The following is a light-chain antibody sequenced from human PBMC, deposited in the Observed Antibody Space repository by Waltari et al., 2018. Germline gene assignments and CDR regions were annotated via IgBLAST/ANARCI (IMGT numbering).Light chain of an antibody. V-gene: IGKV3-15*01. CDR2: RAS. CDR3: QQYNNWLAD. J-gene: IGKJ5*01. CDR1: QSISIN. Sequence: EIVMTQSPATLSVSPGERATLSCRASQSISINLAWYQQRPGQAPRLLVYRASTRATGVPARFSGSGSGTEFTLTISSLQSEDFAVYYCQQYNNWLADFGQGTRLEIK.